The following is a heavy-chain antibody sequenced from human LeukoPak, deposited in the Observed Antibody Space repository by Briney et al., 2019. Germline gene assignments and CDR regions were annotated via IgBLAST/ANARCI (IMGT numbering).Heavy chain of an antibody. Sequence: SETLSLTCAVSGYSISRGYYWGWIRQPPGKGVEWIGSIYHSGSTYYNPSLKSLVTISVDTSKNQFSLKLSSVTAADTAVYYCARRQLVGRAFFDIWGQGTMVTVSS. V-gene: IGHV4-38-2*01. CDR2: IYHSGST. CDR3: ARRQLVGRAFFDI. J-gene: IGHJ3*02. CDR1: GYSISRGYY. D-gene: IGHD1-26*01.